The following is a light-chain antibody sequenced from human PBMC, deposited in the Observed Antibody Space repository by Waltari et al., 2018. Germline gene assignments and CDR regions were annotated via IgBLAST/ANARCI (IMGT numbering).Light chain of an antibody. CDR2: YVS. V-gene: IGLV2-14*03. Sequence: VSLHRRHPGKAPQTMFYYVSKRPSGVSNRFSCSKSGNTASLTISWLQAEDEADYYCSSYTSTWVFGGGTKLTVL. J-gene: IGLJ3*02. CDR3: SSYTSTWV.